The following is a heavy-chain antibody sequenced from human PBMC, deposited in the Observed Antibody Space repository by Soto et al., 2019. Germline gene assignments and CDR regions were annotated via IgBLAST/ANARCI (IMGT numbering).Heavy chain of an antibody. CDR1: GGSISSNKW. CDR2: IYHSGST. J-gene: IGHJ6*02. CDR3: ARDDHIVVVPTSLGAMDV. V-gene: IGHV4-4*02. D-gene: IGHD2-2*01. Sequence: SETLSLTCAVYGGSISSNKWWSWVRQPPGKGLEWIGEIYHSGSTNYNPSLKSRDTISLDKSKNQFSLKLTSVAAADSAVYYCARDDHIVVVPTSLGAMDVWGQGTTVTVSS.